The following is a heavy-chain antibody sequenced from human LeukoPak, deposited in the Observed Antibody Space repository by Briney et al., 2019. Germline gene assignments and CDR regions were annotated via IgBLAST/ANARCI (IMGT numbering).Heavy chain of an antibody. D-gene: IGHD3-22*01. V-gene: IGHV5-51*03. Sequence: GESLKISCKGSGYLFSTSWMAWVRQMPGKGLEWMGIVYPGDSGARYSPSFQGQVTMSADTSINTAYLQWSSLKASDTAIYYCARKSYYDSYQHAFDIWGQGTMVTVSS. J-gene: IGHJ3*02. CDR2: VYPGDSGA. CDR1: GYLFSTSW. CDR3: ARKSYYDSYQHAFDI.